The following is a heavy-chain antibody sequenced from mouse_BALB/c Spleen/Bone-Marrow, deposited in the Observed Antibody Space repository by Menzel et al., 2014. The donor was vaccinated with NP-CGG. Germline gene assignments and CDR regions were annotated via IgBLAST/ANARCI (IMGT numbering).Heavy chain of an antibody. CDR1: GFTFTSYW. J-gene: IGHJ4*01. D-gene: IGHD2-1*01. V-gene: IGHV1S81*02. Sequence: QVQLQQSGAELVKPGASVKLSCMASGFTFTSYWIHWVKQRPGQGPEWIGEINPSNGRTNYNEKFKSKATLTDDKSSSTAYTQLSSLTSEDSAVYYCARDGNYRYAMDYWGQGTSLTVSS. CDR2: INPSNGRT. CDR3: ARDGNYRYAMDY.